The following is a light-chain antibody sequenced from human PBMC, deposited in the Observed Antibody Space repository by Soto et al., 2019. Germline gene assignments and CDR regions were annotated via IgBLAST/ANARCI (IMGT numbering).Light chain of an antibody. V-gene: IGLV1-40*01. CDR2: GNN. CDR3: QSYDSSLSAHV. CDR1: SSNIGAGYD. Sequence: SALTQPPSVSGAPGQRVTISCTGSSSNIGAGYDVHWYQQLPGAAPKLLIYGNNNRPSGVPDRFSGSKSGTPASLAITGLQAEDEADYYCQSYDSSLSAHVFGTGTKVTVL. J-gene: IGLJ1*01.